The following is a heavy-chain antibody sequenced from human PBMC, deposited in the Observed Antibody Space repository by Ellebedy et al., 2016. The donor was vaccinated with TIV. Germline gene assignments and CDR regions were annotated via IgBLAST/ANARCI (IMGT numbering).Heavy chain of an antibody. CDR3: AKPPGYSSFWYFYYFDY. D-gene: IGHD6-13*01. J-gene: IGHJ4*02. CDR1: GFTFSNYA. Sequence: GESLKISCVASGFTFSNYAMGWVRQAPGKGLDWVSAISGVGSSTTHYADSVKGRLTISRDNSKNTLYLQMNSLRAEDTAVYYCAKPPGYSSFWYFYYFDYWGQGTLVTVSS. V-gene: IGHV3-23*01. CDR2: ISGVGSSTT.